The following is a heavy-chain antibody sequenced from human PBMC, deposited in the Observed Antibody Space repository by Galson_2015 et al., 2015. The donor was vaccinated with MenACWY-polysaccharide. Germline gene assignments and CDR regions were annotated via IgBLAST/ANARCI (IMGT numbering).Heavy chain of an antibody. J-gene: IGHJ4*02. CDR3: ARGIAPDGIAVAKVLNDY. D-gene: IGHD6-19*01. CDR1: GFTFSDYN. CDR2: ISSSTIYK. V-gene: IGHV3-21*04. Sequence: LRLSCAASGFTFSDYNMIWVRQAPGKGLEWVSYISSSTIYKYYADSVKGRFTISRDNAKNSLHLQMNSLRSEDTAVYYCARGIAPDGIAVAKVLNDYWGQGTLVTVSS.